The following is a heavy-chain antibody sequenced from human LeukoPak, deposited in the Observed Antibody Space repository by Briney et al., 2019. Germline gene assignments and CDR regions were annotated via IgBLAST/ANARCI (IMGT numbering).Heavy chain of an antibody. J-gene: IGHJ1*01. V-gene: IGHV3-72*01. CDR3: ARSFCSSTSCPKYFQH. CDR2: TRNKTNSYTT. D-gene: IGHD2-2*01. Sequence: GGSLRLSCAASGFTFSDHYMDWVRQAPGKGLEWVSRTRNKTNSYTTEYAASVEGRFTISRDDSKNSLYLQMNSLKTEDTAVYYCARSFCSSTSCPKYFQHWGQGTLVTVSS. CDR1: GFTFSDHY.